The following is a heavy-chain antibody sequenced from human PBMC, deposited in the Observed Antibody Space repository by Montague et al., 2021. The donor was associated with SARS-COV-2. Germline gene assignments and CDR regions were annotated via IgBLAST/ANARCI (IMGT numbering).Heavy chain of an antibody. Sequence: SETLSLTCTVSGGSASSSTYLWGWIRQPPGKGLEWIAEINHSGTTNYNFNPSLRSRVTISVDTSKSQFSLKLSSVTAADTGVYYCARWDPQTLTLIGLRGKSASDYWGQGTLVTVSS. D-gene: IGHD4-23*01. CDR3: ARWDPQTLTLIGLRGKSASDY. V-gene: IGHV4-39*01. CDR2: INHSGTT. CDR1: GGSASSSTYL. J-gene: IGHJ4*02.